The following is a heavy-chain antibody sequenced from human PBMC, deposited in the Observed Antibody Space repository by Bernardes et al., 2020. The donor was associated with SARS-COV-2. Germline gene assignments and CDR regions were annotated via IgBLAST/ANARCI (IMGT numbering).Heavy chain of an antibody. Sequence: ASVKVSCKASGYTFTGYYMHWVRQAPGQGLEWMGWINPNSGGTNYAQKFQGWVTMTRDTSISTAYMELSRLRSDDTAVYYCASRTGTNYGYYGMDVWGQGTLVTVSS. CDR1: GYTFTGYY. CDR3: ASRTGTNYGYYGMDV. J-gene: IGHJ6*02. V-gene: IGHV1-2*04. CDR2: INPNSGGT. D-gene: IGHD1-1*01.